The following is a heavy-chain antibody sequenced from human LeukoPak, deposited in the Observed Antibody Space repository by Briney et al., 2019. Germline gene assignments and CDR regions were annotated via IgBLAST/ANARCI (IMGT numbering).Heavy chain of an antibody. V-gene: IGHV1-3*01. CDR1: GYTFTSYA. CDR3: ARDGGSGWYRY. J-gene: IGHJ4*02. D-gene: IGHD6-19*01. Sequence: ASVKVSCRASGYTFTSYAMHWVRQAPGQRLEWMGWINAGNGNTKYSQKFQGRVTITRDTSASTAYMELSSLRSEDTAVYYCARDGGSGWYRYWGQGTLVTVSS. CDR2: INAGNGNT.